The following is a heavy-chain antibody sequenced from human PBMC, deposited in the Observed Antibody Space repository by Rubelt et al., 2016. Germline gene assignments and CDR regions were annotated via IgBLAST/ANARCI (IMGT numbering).Heavy chain of an antibody. CDR1: GFTFSSYG. CDR3: ARDQKLFYYDSSGYGSYFDY. CDR2: IWYDGSNK. Sequence: QVQLVESGGGVVQPGRSLRLSCAASGFTFSSYGMHWVRQAPGKGLEWVAVIWYDGSNKYYADSVKGRFTISRDNSKEPLYLQMNSLRSDETAVYYCARDQKLFYYDSSGYGSYFDYWGQGTLVTVSS. D-gene: IGHD3-22*01. J-gene: IGHJ4*02. V-gene: IGHV3-33*01.